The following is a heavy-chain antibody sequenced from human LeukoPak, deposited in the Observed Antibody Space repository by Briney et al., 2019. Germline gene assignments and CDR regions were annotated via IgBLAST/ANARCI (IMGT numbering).Heavy chain of an antibody. CDR1: GDSSSSYY. Sequence: PSETLSLTCTVSGDSSSSYYWTWIRQPPGTGLEWIGYVYNSGNTNYNPSLKSRVTISIDASKNQFSLKLNSVTAADTAVYYCARRNVLTEGEAFDIWGQGTLVTVSS. CDR2: VYNSGNT. J-gene: IGHJ3*02. D-gene: IGHD3-16*01. V-gene: IGHV4-59*08. CDR3: ARRNVLTEGEAFDI.